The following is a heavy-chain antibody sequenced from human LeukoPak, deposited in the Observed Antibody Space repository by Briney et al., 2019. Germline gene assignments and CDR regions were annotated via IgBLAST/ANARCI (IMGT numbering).Heavy chain of an antibody. CDR2: IYTSGST. CDR3: ARANGDYPRWGLPDYYYYGMDV. CDR1: GGSISSYY. J-gene: IGHJ6*02. Sequence: SETLSLTCTVSGGSISSYYWSWIRQPAGKGLEWIGRIYTSGSTNYNPSLKSRVTMSVDTSKNQFSLKLSSVTAADTAVYYCARANGDYPRWGLPDYYYYGMDVWGQGTTVTVSS. V-gene: IGHV4-4*07. D-gene: IGHD4-17*01.